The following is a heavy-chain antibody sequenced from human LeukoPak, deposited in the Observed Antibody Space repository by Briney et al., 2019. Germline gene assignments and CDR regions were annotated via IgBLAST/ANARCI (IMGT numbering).Heavy chain of an antibody. V-gene: IGHV4-59*01. CDR3: ARDIIGYCSGGSCSPGAFDI. J-gene: IGHJ3*02. Sequence: SETLSLTCTISGGSISSYYWSWIRQPPGKGLEWIGYFYYSGSTNYNPSLKSRVTISVDTSKNQFSLKLSSVTAADTAVYYCARDIIGYCSGGSCSPGAFDIWGQGTMVTVSS. CDR1: GGSISSYY. CDR2: FYYSGST. D-gene: IGHD2-15*01.